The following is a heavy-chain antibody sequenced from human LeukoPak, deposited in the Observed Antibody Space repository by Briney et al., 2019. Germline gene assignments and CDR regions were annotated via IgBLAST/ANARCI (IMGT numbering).Heavy chain of an antibody. CDR2: INHSGST. V-gene: IGHV4-34*01. J-gene: IGHJ3*02. D-gene: IGHD3-22*01. CDR1: GGSFSVYY. CDR3: ATDYYDSSGYYEGDAFDI. Sequence: PSETLSLTCAVYGGSFSVYYWSRIRQPPGKGLEWIGEINHSGSTNYNPSLKSRVTISVDTSKNQFSLKLSSVTAADTAVYYCATDYYDSSGYYEGDAFDIWGQGTMVTVSS.